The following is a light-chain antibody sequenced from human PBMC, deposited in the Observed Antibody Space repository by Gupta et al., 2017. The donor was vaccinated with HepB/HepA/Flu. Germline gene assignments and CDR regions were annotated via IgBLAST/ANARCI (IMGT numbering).Light chain of an antibody. CDR2: DVS. J-gene: IGLJ3*02. Sequence: QSALTQPRSVSGSPGQSVTISCTGTSSDVGGYNYVYWYQQHPGKAPKLMIYDVSKRPSGVPDRFSGSKSGNTASLTISGLQAEDEADYYCCSYAGSYTDWVFGGGTKLTVL. CDR3: CSYAGSYTDWV. V-gene: IGLV2-11*01. CDR1: SSDVGGYNY.